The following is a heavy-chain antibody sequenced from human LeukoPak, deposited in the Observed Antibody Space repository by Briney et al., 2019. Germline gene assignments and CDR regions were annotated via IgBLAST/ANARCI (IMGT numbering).Heavy chain of an antibody. V-gene: IGHV1-46*01. J-gene: IGHJ5*02. Sequence: ASVKVSCKASGYTFTSYYMHWVRQAPGQGLEWMGIINPSGGSTSYAQKFQGRVTMTRDMSTSTVYMELSSLRSEDTAVYYCARDLYYDSSGYYLDPWGQGTLVTVSS. CDR2: INPSGGST. CDR3: ARDLYYDSSGYYLDP. CDR1: GYTFTSYY. D-gene: IGHD3-22*01.